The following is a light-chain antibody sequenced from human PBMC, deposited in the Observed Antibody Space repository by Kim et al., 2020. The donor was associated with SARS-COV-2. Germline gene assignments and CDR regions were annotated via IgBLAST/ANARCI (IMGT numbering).Light chain of an antibody. CDR2: GAS. CDR1: QGISSY. J-gene: IGKJ4*01. CDR3: QQLNSYPLT. V-gene: IGKV1-9*01. Sequence: DIQLTQSPSFLSASVGDRLTITCRASQGISSYLAWYQQKPGKAPKLLIYGASILQSGVPSRFSGSGSGTEFTLTISSLQPEDFATYYCQQLNSYPLTFGGGTKVDIK.